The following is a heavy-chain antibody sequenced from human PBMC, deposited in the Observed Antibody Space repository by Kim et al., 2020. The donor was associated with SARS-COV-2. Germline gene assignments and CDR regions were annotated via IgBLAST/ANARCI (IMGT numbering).Heavy chain of an antibody. Sequence: SETLSLTCTVSGGSISSGGYYWIWIRQHPGKGLEWIGYIYYSGSTYYNPSLKSRVTISVDTSKNQFSLKLSSVTAADTAVYYCARSQLWLNYFDYWGQGTLVTVSS. D-gene: IGHD5-18*01. V-gene: IGHV4-31*03. CDR2: IYYSGST. CDR1: GGSISSGGYY. CDR3: ARSQLWLNYFDY. J-gene: IGHJ4*02.